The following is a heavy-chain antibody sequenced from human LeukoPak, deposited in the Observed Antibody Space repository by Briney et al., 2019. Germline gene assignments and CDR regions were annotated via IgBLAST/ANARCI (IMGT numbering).Heavy chain of an antibody. Sequence: ASVKVSCKPSGYTFTCYYVHWVRQAPGQGLEWMGWINPNSGGTNHAQKFQGRVTMTKDTSISTAYMDLSNLRSDDTAVYYCAQDPRSRGGYGGYYVDSWGQGTLDTVSS. CDR3: AQDPRSRGGYGGYYVDS. D-gene: IGHD5-12*01. CDR1: GYTFTCYY. J-gene: IGHJ4*02. CDR2: INPNSGGT. V-gene: IGHV1-2*02.